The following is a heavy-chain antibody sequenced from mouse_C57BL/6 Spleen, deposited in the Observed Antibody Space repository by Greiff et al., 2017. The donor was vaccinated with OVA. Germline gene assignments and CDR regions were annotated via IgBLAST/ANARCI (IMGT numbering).Heavy chain of an antibody. CDR2: IYPRDGST. CDR1: GYTFTSYD. Sequence: QVHVKQSGPELVKPGASVKLSCKASGYTFTSYDINWVKQRPGQGLEWIGWIYPRDGSTKYNEKFKGKATLTVDTSSSTAYMELHSLTSEDSAVYFCARGAYSNYVGMDDWGQGTSVTVSS. D-gene: IGHD2-5*01. V-gene: IGHV1-85*01. J-gene: IGHJ4*01. CDR3: ARGAYSNYVGMDD.